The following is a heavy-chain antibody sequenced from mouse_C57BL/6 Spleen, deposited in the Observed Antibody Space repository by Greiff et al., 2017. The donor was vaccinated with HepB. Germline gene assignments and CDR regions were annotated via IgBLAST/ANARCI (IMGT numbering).Heavy chain of an antibody. CDR1: GCTFTSYW. J-gene: IGHJ4*01. D-gene: IGHD3-2*02. CDR2: IDPSDRYT. CDR3: ARGAQASAMDY. Sequence: QVHVKQPGAELVMPGASVKLSCKASGCTFTSYWMHWVKQRPGQGLEWIGEIDPSDRYTNYNQKFKGKSTLTVDKSSSTAYMQLSSLTSEDSAVYYCARGAQASAMDYWGQGTSVTVSS. V-gene: IGHV1-69*01.